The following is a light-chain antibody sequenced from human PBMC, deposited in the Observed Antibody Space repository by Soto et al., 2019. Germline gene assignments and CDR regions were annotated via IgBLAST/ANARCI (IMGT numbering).Light chain of an antibody. CDR1: SSDVGGYAY. J-gene: IGLJ3*02. Sequence: QSALTQPRSVSGSPGQSVTISCTGTSSDVGGYAYVSWYQQHPGKAPKLMIYDVTKRPSGVPDRFSGSKSVITASLTISGLQAEDEADYYCCSYAGSYIGVFAGGTKLTVL. CDR3: CSYAGSYIGV. V-gene: IGLV2-11*01. CDR2: DVT.